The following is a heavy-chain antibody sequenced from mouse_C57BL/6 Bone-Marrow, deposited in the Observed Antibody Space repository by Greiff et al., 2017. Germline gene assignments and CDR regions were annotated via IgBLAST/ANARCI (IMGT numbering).Heavy chain of an antibody. CDR3: ARSGSNYWFAY. V-gene: IGHV1-77*01. CDR1: GYTFTDYY. Sequence: VKLMESGAELVKPGASVKISCKASGYTFTDYYINWVKQRPGQGLEWIGKIGPGSGSTYYYAKFKGKATLTADKSSSTAFLQLSSLTSEYSAVYFCARSGSNYWFAYWGQGTLVTVSA. CDR2: IGPGSGST. J-gene: IGHJ3*01. D-gene: IGHD2-5*01.